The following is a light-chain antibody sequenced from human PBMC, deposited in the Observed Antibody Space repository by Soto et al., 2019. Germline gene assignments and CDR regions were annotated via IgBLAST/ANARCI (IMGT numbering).Light chain of an antibody. J-gene: IGLJ2*01. CDR1: TSDVGSNN. CDR3: AAWDDSLDGVV. Sequence: QSALTQPPSVSETPGQRVIISCSGSTSDVGSNNVHWYQQLPGTAPKVLIYSNSLRPSGVPDRFSGSKSGTSASLAISGLQSEDEADYYCAAWDDSLDGVVFGGGTKLTVL. CDR2: SNS. V-gene: IGLV1-44*01.